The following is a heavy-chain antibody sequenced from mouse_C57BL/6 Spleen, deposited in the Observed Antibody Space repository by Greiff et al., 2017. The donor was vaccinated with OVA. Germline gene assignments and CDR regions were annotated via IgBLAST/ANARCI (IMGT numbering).Heavy chain of an antibody. CDR1: GYTFTGHW. Sequence: QLQQSGAELMKPGASVKLSCKATGYTFTGHWMEWVKQRPGHGLEWIGEILPGSGSTNYNEKFKGKATFTADTSSNTAYMQLSSLTTEDSAIYYCAITTVVAPSYWYFDVWGTGTTVTVSS. CDR2: ILPGSGST. CDR3: AITTVVAPSYWYFDV. V-gene: IGHV1-9*01. J-gene: IGHJ1*03. D-gene: IGHD1-1*01.